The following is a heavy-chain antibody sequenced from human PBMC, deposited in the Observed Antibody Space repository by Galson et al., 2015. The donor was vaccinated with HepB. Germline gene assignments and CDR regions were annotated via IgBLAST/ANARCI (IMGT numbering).Heavy chain of an antibody. CDR1: GNSFTNSC. CDR3: ARHTPYCSSTSCYDYYYGMDV. J-gene: IGHJ6*02. V-gene: IGHV5-51*01. Sequence: SGAEVKKPGESLKISCKGSGNSFTNSCIAWVRQMPGRGLEWMGIIYPDDSHTRYSPSFQDQVAISADKSITTAYLHWSSLKASDTAMYYCARHTPYCSSTSCYDYYYGMDVWGQGTTVTVSS. D-gene: IGHD2-2*01. CDR2: IYPDDSHT.